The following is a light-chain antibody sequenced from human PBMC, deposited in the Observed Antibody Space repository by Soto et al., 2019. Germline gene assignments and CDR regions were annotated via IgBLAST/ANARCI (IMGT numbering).Light chain of an antibody. Sequence: QSVLTQPPSVSAAPGQKVTISCSGSNFNIGINYVSWYQQFPGTAPKLLIYDNNKRASGIPDRFSGSKSGTSATLGITGLQTGDEADYYCETWDSSLSAAVFGGETKLTVL. V-gene: IGLV1-51*01. CDR1: NFNIGINY. J-gene: IGLJ2*01. CDR3: ETWDSSLSAAV. CDR2: DNN.